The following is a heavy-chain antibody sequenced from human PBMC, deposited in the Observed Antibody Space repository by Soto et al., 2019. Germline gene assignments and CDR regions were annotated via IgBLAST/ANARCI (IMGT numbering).Heavy chain of an antibody. J-gene: IGHJ5*02. Sequence: GGSLRLSXAASGFTFSSYAMSWVRQAPGKGLEWVSSISGSDDSTYYADSVKGRFTISRDNSKNTLYLQMNSLRAEDTAVYYCARDQSPYQLLSPNWFDPWGQGTLVTVSS. CDR3: ARDQSPYQLLSPNWFDP. D-gene: IGHD2-2*01. CDR1: GFTFSSYA. CDR2: ISGSDDST. V-gene: IGHV3-23*01.